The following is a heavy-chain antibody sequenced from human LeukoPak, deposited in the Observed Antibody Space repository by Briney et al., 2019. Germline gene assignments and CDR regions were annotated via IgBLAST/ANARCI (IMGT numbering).Heavy chain of an antibody. CDR2: MNPNSGNT. V-gene: IGHV1-8*01. CDR1: GYTFTSYD. D-gene: IGHD3-9*01. CDR3: ARGRLRCFDWLPTWDY. Sequence: ASVKVSCKASGYTFTSYDINWVRQATGQGLEWMGWMNPNSGNTGYAQKFQGRVTMTRNTSISTAYMELSSLRSEDTAVYYCARGRLRCFDWLPTWDYWGQGTLVTVSS. J-gene: IGHJ4*02.